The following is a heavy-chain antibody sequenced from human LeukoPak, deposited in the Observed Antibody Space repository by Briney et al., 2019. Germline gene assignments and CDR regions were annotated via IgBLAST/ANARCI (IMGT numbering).Heavy chain of an antibody. CDR1: GGSISSSSYY. J-gene: IGHJ4*02. V-gene: IGHV4-39*07. Sequence: PSETLSPTCTVSGGSISSSSYYWGWIRQPPGKGLEWIGSIYYSGSTYYNPSLKSRVTISVDTSKNQFSLKLSSVTAADTAVYYCARAHIRFLEWLSPGEYYFDYWGQGTLVTVSS. D-gene: IGHD3-3*01. CDR2: IYYSGST. CDR3: ARAHIRFLEWLSPGEYYFDY.